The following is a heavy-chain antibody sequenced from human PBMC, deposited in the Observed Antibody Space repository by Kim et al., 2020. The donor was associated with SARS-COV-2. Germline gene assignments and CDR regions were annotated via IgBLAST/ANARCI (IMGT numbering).Heavy chain of an antibody. V-gene: IGHV3-30*02. CDR3: AKPGSGSYYSWFDP. J-gene: IGHJ5*02. Sequence: ADSVKGRFTISIDNSKNTLYLQMNSLRAEDTAVYYCAKPGSGSYYSWFDPWGQGTLVTVSS. D-gene: IGHD3-10*01.